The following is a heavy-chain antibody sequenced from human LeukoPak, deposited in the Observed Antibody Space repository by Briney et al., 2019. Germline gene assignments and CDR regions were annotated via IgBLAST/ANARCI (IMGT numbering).Heavy chain of an antibody. V-gene: IGHV3-30*02. Sequence: GGSLRLSCVASGFTFSRHGMNWVRQAPGKGLEWVAFIRYDGSNKYYADSVKGRFTISRDNSKNTLYLQMNSLRAEDTAVYYCEGSEGGYWGQGTLVTVSS. J-gene: IGHJ4*02. D-gene: IGHD3-16*01. CDR1: GFTFSRHG. CDR2: IRYDGSNK. CDR3: EGSEGGY.